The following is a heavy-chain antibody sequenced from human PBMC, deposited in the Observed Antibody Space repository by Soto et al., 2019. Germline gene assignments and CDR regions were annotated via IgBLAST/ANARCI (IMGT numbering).Heavy chain of an antibody. J-gene: IGHJ6*02. CDR3: AKVVTGNYFYYYAVDV. V-gene: IGHV3-23*01. CDR2: IGDGGGSA. Sequence: GGSLRLSCAASGFTFSSYAMSWVRQAPGKGLEWVSSIGDGGGSAYYRDSVKGRFSISRDNSENMVYLQMNSLRAEDTAIYFCAKVVTGNYFYYYAVDVWGQGTKVTVSS. CDR1: GFTFSSYA. D-gene: IGHD6-19*01.